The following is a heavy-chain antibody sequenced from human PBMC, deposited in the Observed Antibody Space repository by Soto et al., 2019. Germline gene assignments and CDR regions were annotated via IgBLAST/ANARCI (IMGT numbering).Heavy chain of an antibody. CDR2: SSTENGDT. J-gene: IGHJ4*02. CDR3: AGDWRTYVLPGY. CDR1: GYTFSTFG. V-gene: IGHV1-18*01. Sequence: QIQLVQSGAEVKKPGASVKVSCKASGYTFSTFGIAWVRQAPGQGLEWLGWSSTENGDTNYAQNVQGRITMTTDTSASTAYMELGSLTSDDTAVYYCAGDWRTYVLPGYWGLGTLVTVSS. D-gene: IGHD3-16*01.